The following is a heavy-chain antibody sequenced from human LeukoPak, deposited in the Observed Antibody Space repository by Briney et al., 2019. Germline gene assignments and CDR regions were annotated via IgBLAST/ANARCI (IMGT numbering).Heavy chain of an antibody. V-gene: IGHV1-2*02. CDR3: ARAREITGLDF. J-gene: IGHJ4*02. CDR2: INPNSAST. Sequence: ASVKVPCKASGYTFTGHFIHWVRQAPGQGLEWMAWINPNSASTNYAQKFQGRVTVTSDTSTSTTFMELTRLRSDDTAVYYCARAREITGLDFWGQGTLVTVSS. CDR1: GYTFTGHF.